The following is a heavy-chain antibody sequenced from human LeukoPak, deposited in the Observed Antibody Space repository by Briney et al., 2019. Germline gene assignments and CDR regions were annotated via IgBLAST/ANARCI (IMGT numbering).Heavy chain of an antibody. Sequence: GGSLTLSCAASGFTFSSHWMHWVRQTPGKGLVWVSRISENRYTTNYADSVKGRFTISRDNAKNTVYLQMNSLRVEDTAAYYCARDIVIGSGSCLDWGQGTLVTVSS. CDR1: GFTFSSHW. CDR2: ISENRYTT. D-gene: IGHD3-10*01. J-gene: IGHJ4*02. CDR3: ARDIVIGSGSCLD. V-gene: IGHV3-74*01.